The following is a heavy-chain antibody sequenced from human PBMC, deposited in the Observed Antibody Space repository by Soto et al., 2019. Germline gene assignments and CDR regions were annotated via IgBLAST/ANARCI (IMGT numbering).Heavy chain of an antibody. Sequence: GASVKVSCKASGYTFTSYAMHWVRQAPGQRLEWMGWINAGNGNTKYSQKFQGRVTITRDTSASTAYMELSSLRSEDTAVYYCARYCSGGSCYEEKPQYGTFDYWGQGTLVTVSS. D-gene: IGHD2-15*01. CDR2: INAGNGNT. J-gene: IGHJ4*02. CDR1: GYTFTSYA. CDR3: ARYCSGGSCYEEKPQYGTFDY. V-gene: IGHV1-3*01.